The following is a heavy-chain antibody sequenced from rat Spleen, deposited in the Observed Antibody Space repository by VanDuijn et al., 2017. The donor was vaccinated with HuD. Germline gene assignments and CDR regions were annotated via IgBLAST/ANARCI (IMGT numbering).Heavy chain of an antibody. Sequence: QVQLKESGPGPVQPSQTLSLTCTVSGFSLTSYHVSWVRQPPGKGLEWMGVMWTGGSTAYNSLLKSRLSISRDTSKSQVFLKMNSLQPEDTGTYYCARRSYSSHVMDAWGQGASVTVSS. CDR2: MWTGGST. V-gene: IGHV2-43*01. J-gene: IGHJ4*01. D-gene: IGHD1-2*01. CDR3: ARRSYSSHVMDA. CDR1: GFSLTSYH.